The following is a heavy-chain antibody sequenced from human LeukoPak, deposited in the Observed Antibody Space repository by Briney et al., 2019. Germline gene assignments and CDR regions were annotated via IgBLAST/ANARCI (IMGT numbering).Heavy chain of an antibody. D-gene: IGHD2-15*01. CDR1: GFTLTNHG. V-gene: IGHV3-23*01. CDR3: AKDYCRDGNCPFPFLDS. CDR2: ITGTGGR. Sequence: PGGSLRLSCAVSGFTLTNHGVSWVRQAPGKGLEWASIITGTGGRYYGDSVKGRFILSRDNSKNTVYMQMSSLRAEDTATYYCAKDYCRDGNCPFPFLDSWGQGTLVTVSS. J-gene: IGHJ4*02.